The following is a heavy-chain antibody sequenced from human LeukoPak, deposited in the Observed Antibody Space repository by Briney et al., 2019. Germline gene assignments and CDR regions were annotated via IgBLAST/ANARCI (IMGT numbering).Heavy chain of an antibody. D-gene: IGHD3-22*01. CDR1: GFTFSSYW. J-gene: IGHJ1*01. Sequence: GGSLRLSCAASGFTFSSYWMNWVRQAPGKGLGWVSRIKSDGSTNYADSVKGRFTISRDNAKNTLSLQMNSLRAEDTGVYYCARAPSEIGGYYPEYFRHWGQGTLVTVSS. V-gene: IGHV3-74*01. CDR2: IKSDGST. CDR3: ARAPSEIGGYYPEYFRH.